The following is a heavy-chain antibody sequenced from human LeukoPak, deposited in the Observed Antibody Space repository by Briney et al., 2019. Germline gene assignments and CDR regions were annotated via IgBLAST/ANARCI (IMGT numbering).Heavy chain of an antibody. J-gene: IGHJ3*02. D-gene: IGHD3-3*01. CDR1: GFTFSSYA. Sequence: PGGSLRLSCAASGFTFSSYAMHWVRQAPGKGLEWVAVISYDGSNKYYADSVKGRFTISRDNSKNTLYLQMNSLRAEDTAVYYCAREFWDDFWGGYSKSNAAFDIWGQGTMVTVSS. CDR3: AREFWDDFWGGYSKSNAAFDI. CDR2: ISYDGSNK. V-gene: IGHV3-30-3*01.